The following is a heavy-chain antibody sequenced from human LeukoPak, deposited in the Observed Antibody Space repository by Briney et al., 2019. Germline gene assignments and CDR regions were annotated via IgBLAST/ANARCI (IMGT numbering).Heavy chain of an antibody. Sequence: SETLSLTCTVSSGSISSYYWSWIRQPAGKGLEWIGRIYTSGSTNYNPSLKSRVTMSVDTSKNQFSLKLSSVTAADTAVYYCARDVVVPGAGGFDPWGQGTLVTVSS. J-gene: IGHJ5*02. CDR1: SGSISSYY. V-gene: IGHV4-4*07. D-gene: IGHD2-2*01. CDR2: IYTSGST. CDR3: ARDVVVPGAGGFDP.